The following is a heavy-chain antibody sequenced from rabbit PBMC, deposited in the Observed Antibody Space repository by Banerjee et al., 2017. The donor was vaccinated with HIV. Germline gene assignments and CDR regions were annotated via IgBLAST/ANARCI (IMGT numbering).Heavy chain of an antibody. Sequence: QEQLEESGGDLVKPEGSLTLTCTASGFSFSSNYWICWVRQAPGKGLEWIGCIYAGSSDSTYYASWAKGRFTISSTSSSTVTLQMTSLTAADTATYFCARDTGTVGSGIDYFNLWGPGTLVTVS. J-gene: IGHJ4*01. V-gene: IGHV1S45*01. CDR1: GFSFSSNYW. CDR3: ARDTGTVGSGIDYFNL. CDR2: IYAGSSDST. D-gene: IGHD7-1*01.